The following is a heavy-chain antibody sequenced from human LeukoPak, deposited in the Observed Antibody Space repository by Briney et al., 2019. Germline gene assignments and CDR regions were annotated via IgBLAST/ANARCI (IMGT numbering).Heavy chain of an antibody. Sequence: ASVKVSCKASGYTFTAYYIRRVRQAPGQGLEWMGWLNPHSGGTNFAQKFQGRVTMTRDTSMSTAYMEMSRLTFDDTAVYYCARDSPSKVSWGQGTLVTVSS. CDR3: ARDSPSKVS. CDR2: LNPHSGGT. V-gene: IGHV1-2*02. J-gene: IGHJ5*02. D-gene: IGHD2-2*01. CDR1: GYTFTAYY.